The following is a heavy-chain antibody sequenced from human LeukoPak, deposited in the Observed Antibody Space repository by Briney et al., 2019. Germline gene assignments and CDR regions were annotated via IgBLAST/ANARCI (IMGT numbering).Heavy chain of an antibody. V-gene: IGHV3-23*01. D-gene: IGHD3-22*01. CDR2: ISASGYNT. Sequence: PGGSLRLSCAASGFTLSSYAMSWVRQAPGKGLEWVSTISASGYNTYYADAVQGRFTISRGNSKNTLFLQMNSLTAEDTAVYYCAKGAEEGVVITSVYYYYMDVWGKGTTVAISS. CDR3: AKGAEEGVVITSVYYYYMDV. CDR1: GFTLSSYA. J-gene: IGHJ6*03.